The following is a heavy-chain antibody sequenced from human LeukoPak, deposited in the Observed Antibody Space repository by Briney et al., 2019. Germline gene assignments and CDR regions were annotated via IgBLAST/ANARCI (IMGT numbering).Heavy chain of an antibody. CDR3: ARGFGVSNWFDP. V-gene: IGHV6-1*01. D-gene: IGHD3-10*01. CDR1: GDSVSINSAA. Sequence: SQTLSLTFAISGDSVSINSAAWNWIRQSPSRGLEWLGRTYYRSKWYNDYAVSVKSRITINPDTSKNQFSLQLNSVTPEDTAVYYCARGFGVSNWFDPWGQGTLVTVSS. CDR2: TYYRSKWYN. J-gene: IGHJ5*02.